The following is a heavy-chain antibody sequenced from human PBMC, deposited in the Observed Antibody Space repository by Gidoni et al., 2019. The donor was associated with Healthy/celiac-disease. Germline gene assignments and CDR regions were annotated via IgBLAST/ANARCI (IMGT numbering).Heavy chain of an antibody. CDR3: AKDLAAVAVNSHYGMDV. D-gene: IGHD6-19*01. CDR2: IRYDGSNK. Sequence: QVQLVESGGGVVQPGGSLRLSCAAYGFPFSSDGMHWVRQAPGKGLECVAFIRYDGSNKYYADSVKGRFTISRDNSKNTLYLQMNSLRAEDTAVYYCAKDLAAVAVNSHYGMDVWGQGTTVTVSS. J-gene: IGHJ6*02. V-gene: IGHV3-30*02. CDR1: GFPFSSDG.